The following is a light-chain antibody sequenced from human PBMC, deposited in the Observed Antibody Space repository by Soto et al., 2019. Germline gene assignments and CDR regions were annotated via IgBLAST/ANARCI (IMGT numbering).Light chain of an antibody. Sequence: EILMTQSPATLSVSPGERATLSCRASQSVSSKLAWYQQKPGQAPRLLIYAASTRDTGIPARFSGSGSGTEFTTTISILQSEDVAVYYCQQSSNWPWTFGQGTKVDI. V-gene: IGKV3-15*01. J-gene: IGKJ1*01. CDR3: QQSSNWPWT. CDR1: QSVSSK. CDR2: AAS.